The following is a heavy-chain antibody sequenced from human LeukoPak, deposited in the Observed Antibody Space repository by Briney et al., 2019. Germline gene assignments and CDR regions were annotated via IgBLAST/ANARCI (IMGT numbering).Heavy chain of an antibody. D-gene: IGHD4-17*01. J-gene: IGHJ4*02. V-gene: IGHV3-23*01. CDR3: AREHIDYGDYDY. CDR1: GFTFSSYA. CDR2: ISGSGGST. Sequence: GGSLRLSCAASGFTFSSYAMSWVRQAPGKGLEWVSAISGSGGSTYYADSVKGRFTISRDNAKNSLYLQMNSLRDEDTAVYYCAREHIDYGDYDYWGQGTLVTVSS.